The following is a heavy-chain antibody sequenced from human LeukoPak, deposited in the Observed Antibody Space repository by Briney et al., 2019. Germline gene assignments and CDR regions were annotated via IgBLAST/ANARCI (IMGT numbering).Heavy chain of an antibody. Sequence: GGSLRLSCAASGFTFSSYAMSWVRQAPGKGLEWVSAISGSGGSTYYADSVKGRFTTSRDNSKNTLYLQMNSLRAEDTAVYYCAKDLEMYYDFWSGYYIDGNIKREFDYWGQGTLVTVSS. CDR3: AKDLEMYYDFWSGYYIDGNIKREFDY. D-gene: IGHD3-3*01. J-gene: IGHJ4*02. CDR1: GFTFSSYA. V-gene: IGHV3-23*01. CDR2: ISGSGGST.